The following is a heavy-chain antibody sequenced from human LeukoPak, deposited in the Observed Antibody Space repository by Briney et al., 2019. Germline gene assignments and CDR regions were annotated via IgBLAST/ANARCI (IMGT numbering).Heavy chain of an antibody. CDR1: GFTFSSYW. Sequence: GGSLRLSCAASGFTFSSYWMHWVRQAPGKGLVWVSRINSGGSSTSYADSVKGRFTISRDNAKNTLYLQMNSLRAEDTAVYYCARGAYYYDSSGYSPSDYWGQGTLVTVSS. D-gene: IGHD3-22*01. CDR2: INSGGSST. CDR3: ARGAYYYDSSGYSPSDY. V-gene: IGHV3-74*01. J-gene: IGHJ4*02.